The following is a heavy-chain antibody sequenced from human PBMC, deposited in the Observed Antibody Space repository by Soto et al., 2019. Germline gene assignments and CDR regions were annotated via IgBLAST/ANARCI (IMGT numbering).Heavy chain of an antibody. CDR3: AREDHTSGYYYGPFDY. CDR1: GFTFSRYG. V-gene: IGHV3-33*01. J-gene: IGHJ4*01. CDR2: IWYDGSNK. D-gene: IGHD3-22*01. Sequence: QVQPVESGGGVVQPGRSLRLSCAASGFTFSRYGMHWVRQAPGKGLEWVAIIWYDGSNKYYADSVKGRFTISRDNSKNTMYLQMSSLRAEDTAVYYCAREDHTSGYYYGPFDYWGHGTLVTVSS.